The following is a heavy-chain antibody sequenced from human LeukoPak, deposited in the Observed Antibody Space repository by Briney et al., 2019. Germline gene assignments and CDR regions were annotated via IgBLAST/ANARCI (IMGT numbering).Heavy chain of an antibody. V-gene: IGHV1-2*02. J-gene: IGHJ5*02. D-gene: IGHD6-19*01. Sequence: ASVKVSCKASGYAFSGYYIHWVRQAPGQGLEWMGWINPNGGGTKYAQKFQGRVTMTRDMSITTAYLGLSRLRSDDTAMYYCAKGRVVAGSKSLTYHWMDPWGQGSLVTVSS. CDR2: INPNGGGT. CDR3: AKGRVVAGSKSLTYHWMDP. CDR1: GYAFSGYY.